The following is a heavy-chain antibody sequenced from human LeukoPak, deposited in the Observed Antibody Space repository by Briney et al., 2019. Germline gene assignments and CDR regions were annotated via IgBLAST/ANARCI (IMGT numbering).Heavy chain of an antibody. CDR2: ISSSSSTI. CDR3: AKAITIFGVVTFFDY. V-gene: IGHV3-48*04. Sequence: GGSLRLSCAASGFTFSSYSMNWARQAPGKGLEWVSYISSSSSTIYYADSVKGRFTISRDNAKNLLYLQMNSLRAEDTAVYYCAKAITIFGVVTFFDYWGQGTLVTVSS. D-gene: IGHD3-3*01. J-gene: IGHJ4*02. CDR1: GFTFSSYS.